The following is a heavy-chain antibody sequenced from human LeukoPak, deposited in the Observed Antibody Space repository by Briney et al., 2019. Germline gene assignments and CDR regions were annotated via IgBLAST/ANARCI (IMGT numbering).Heavy chain of an antibody. Sequence: QSGGSLRPSCAASGFTVSSNYMSWVRQAPGKGLEWGSVIYSGGSTYYADSVKGRFTISRDNSKNTLYLQMNSLRAEDTAVYYCARGLPGGYYYYMDVWGKGTTVTVSS. D-gene: IGHD2-21*02. CDR1: GFTVSSNY. J-gene: IGHJ6*03. CDR2: IYSGGST. CDR3: ARGLPGGYYYYMDV. V-gene: IGHV3-53*01.